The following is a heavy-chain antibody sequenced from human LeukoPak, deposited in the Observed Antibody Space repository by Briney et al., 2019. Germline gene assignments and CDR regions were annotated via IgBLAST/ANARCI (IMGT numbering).Heavy chain of an antibody. V-gene: IGHV3-9*01. D-gene: IGHD6-19*01. CDR1: GFTFDDYA. Sequence: PGGSLRLSCAASGFTFDDYAMHWVRQAPGKGLEWVSGISWNSGRIGYADSVKGRFTISRDNSKNTLYLQMNSLRAEDTAVYYCAGGIKQWLVPDYWGQGTLVTVSS. CDR2: ISWNSGRI. CDR3: AGGIKQWLVPDY. J-gene: IGHJ4*02.